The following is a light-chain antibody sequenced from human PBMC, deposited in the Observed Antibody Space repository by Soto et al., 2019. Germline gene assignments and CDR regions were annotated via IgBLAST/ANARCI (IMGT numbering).Light chain of an antibody. J-gene: IGKJ2*01. Sequence: DIQMTQSPSSLSASVGDSVTITCRASQSISSYLNWYQQKPGKAPELLIYAASSLQSGVPSRFSGSGSGTDFTLTISSLQPEDFATYYCQQSYSTRLMYTFGQGTKLEIK. CDR1: QSISSY. V-gene: IGKV1-39*01. CDR3: QQSYSTRLMYT. CDR2: AAS.